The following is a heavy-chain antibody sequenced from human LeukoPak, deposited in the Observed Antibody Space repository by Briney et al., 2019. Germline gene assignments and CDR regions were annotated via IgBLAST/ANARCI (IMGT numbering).Heavy chain of an antibody. J-gene: IGHJ3*02. D-gene: IGHD1-20*01. CDR2: IDSNGDST. V-gene: IGHV3-64D*09. CDR3: VRKITGRAFDI. CDR1: GFTFSSYA. Sequence: PGGSLRLSCSASGFTFSSYAMHWVRQAPGKGLEYVSAIDSNGDSTYYADSVKGRFTISRENSKNTLYLQMSSLRPEDAAVYYRVRKITGRAFDIWGQGTMVTVSS.